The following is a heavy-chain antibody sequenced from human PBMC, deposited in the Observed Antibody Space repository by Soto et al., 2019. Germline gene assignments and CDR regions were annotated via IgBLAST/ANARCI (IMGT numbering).Heavy chain of an antibody. CDR3: ATSYGSGSAHFDS. D-gene: IGHD3-10*01. Sequence: QVQLVQSGAEVTKPGSSVTVSCTASGDTFSRFTLSWVRQAPGQGLEWIGRIIPMLGMSNSALKFQGRVMITADKSTNKVYMQLNSLRSDDTAVYYCATSYGSGSAHFDSWGQGTLVTVSS. CDR1: GDTFSRFT. J-gene: IGHJ4*02. CDR2: IIPMLGMS. V-gene: IGHV1-69*02.